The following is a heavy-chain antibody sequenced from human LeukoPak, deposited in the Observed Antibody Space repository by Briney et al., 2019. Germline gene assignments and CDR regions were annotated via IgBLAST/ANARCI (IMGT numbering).Heavy chain of an antibody. J-gene: IGHJ5*02. Sequence: GGSLRLSCAASGFTFSSYAMSWVRQAPGKGLEWVSAISGSGGSTYYADSVKGRFTISRDNSKNTLYLQMNSLRAEDTAAYYCAKAATQLTYYDFWSGYGNWFDPWGQGTLVTVSS. CDR1: GFTFSSYA. CDR2: ISGSGGST. CDR3: AKAATQLTYYDFWSGYGNWFDP. V-gene: IGHV3-23*01. D-gene: IGHD3-3*01.